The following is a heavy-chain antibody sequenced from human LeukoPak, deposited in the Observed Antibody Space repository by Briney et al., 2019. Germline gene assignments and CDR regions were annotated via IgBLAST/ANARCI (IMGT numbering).Heavy chain of an antibody. Sequence: GGSLRLSCAASGFTFSSYDMHWVRQATGRGLEWVSAIGTAGDTYYPGSVKGRFTISRENAKNSLYLQMNSLRAGDTAVYYCARDCSSTSCAGAFDIWGQGTMVTVSS. V-gene: IGHV3-13*01. CDR1: GFTFSSYD. CDR3: ARDCSSTSCAGAFDI. D-gene: IGHD2-2*01. CDR2: IGTAGDT. J-gene: IGHJ3*02.